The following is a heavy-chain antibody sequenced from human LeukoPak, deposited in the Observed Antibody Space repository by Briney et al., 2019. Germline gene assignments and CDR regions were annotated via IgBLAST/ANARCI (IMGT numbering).Heavy chain of an antibody. CDR2: IKQDGSEK. CDR1: GFTSSSYW. D-gene: IGHD2-2*01. Sequence: SGGSLRLSCAVSGFTSSSYWMSWVRQAPGKGLEWVANIKQDGSEKYYVDSVKGRFTISRDNAKNSLYLQMNSLRAEDTAVYYCARVESGCSSTSCYRGAFDYWGQGTLVTVSS. V-gene: IGHV3-7*01. CDR3: ARVESGCSSTSCYRGAFDY. J-gene: IGHJ4*02.